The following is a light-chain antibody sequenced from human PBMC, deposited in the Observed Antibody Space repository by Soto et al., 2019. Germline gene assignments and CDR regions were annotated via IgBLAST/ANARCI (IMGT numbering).Light chain of an antibody. V-gene: IGKV1-39*01. Sequence: DIQMTQSPSSLSASVEDRVIITCRASQSISNHLNWYQQKPGKAPKLLIFAASSLQSGVPSRFSGSRSGPDFTLTISSLQPEDFATYYCPQSYSSPPTSCQGTKVDIK. CDR2: AAS. J-gene: IGKJ1*01. CDR1: QSISNH. CDR3: PQSYSSPPT.